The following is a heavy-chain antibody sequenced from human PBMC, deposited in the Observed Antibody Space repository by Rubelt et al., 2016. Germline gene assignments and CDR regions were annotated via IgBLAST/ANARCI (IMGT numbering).Heavy chain of an antibody. CDR1: DSSMNIHS. Sequence: QVLLQESGPGLVKPSETLSLTCSISDSSMNIHSWSWFRRPPGKGLEWIGFVSDSGRTNYNPSLESRVSLSMDMSKAEFYRNLRSVTAADTAVYYGARDDSTSSAGWFDPWGPGTLVTVSS. V-gene: IGHV4-59*11. CDR2: VSDSGRT. CDR3: ARDDSTSSAGWFDP. J-gene: IGHJ5*02. D-gene: IGHD6-6*01.